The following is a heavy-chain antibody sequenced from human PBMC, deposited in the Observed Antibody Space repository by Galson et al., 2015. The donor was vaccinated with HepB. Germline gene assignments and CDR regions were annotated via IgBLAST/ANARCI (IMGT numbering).Heavy chain of an antibody. J-gene: IGHJ4*02. CDR2: IKQDGSEK. V-gene: IGHV3-7*03. D-gene: IGHD2-21*02. CDR3: AREDRMLAYCGGDCYHDY. CDR1: GFTFSSYW. Sequence: SLRLSCAASGFTFSSYWMSWVRQAPGKGLEWVANIKQDGSEKYYVDSVKGRFTISRDNAKNSLYLQMNSLRAEDTAVYYCAREDRMLAYCGGDCYHDYWGQGTLVTVSS.